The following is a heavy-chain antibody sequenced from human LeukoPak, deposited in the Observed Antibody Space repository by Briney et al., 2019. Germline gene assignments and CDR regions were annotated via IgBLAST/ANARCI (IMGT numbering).Heavy chain of an antibody. J-gene: IGHJ5*02. Sequence: GRSLRLSCAASGFTFSSYWMHWVRQAPGKGLVWVSRINSDGSSTSYADSVKGRFTISRDNAKNTLYLQMNSLRAEDTAVYYCARDRGSGYDVWFDPWGQGTLVTVSS. V-gene: IGHV3-74*01. D-gene: IGHD5-12*01. CDR1: GFTFSSYW. CDR2: INSDGSST. CDR3: ARDRGSGYDVWFDP.